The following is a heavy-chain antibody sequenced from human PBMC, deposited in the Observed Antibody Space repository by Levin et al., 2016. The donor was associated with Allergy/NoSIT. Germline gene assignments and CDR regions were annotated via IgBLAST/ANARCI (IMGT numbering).Heavy chain of an antibody. CDR1: GGSISSGGYS. Sequence: SETLSLTCAVSGGSISSGGYSWSWIRQPPGKGLEWIGYIYHSGSTYYNPSLKSRVTISVDTSKNQFSLKLSSVTAADTAVYYCAREIRAAEGDCSGGSCYALRYFDYWGQGTLVTVSS. V-gene: IGHV4-30-2*05. D-gene: IGHD2-15*01. J-gene: IGHJ4*02. CDR3: AREIRAAEGDCSGGSCYALRYFDY. CDR2: IYHSGST.